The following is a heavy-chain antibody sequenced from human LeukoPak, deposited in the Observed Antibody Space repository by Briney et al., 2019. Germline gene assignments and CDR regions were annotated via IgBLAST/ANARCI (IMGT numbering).Heavy chain of an antibody. V-gene: IGHV4-34*01. Sequence: SETLSLTCAVYGGSFSGYYWSWIRQPPGKGLEWIGEINHSGSTNYNPSLKSRVTISVDTSKNQFSLKLSSVTAADTAVYYCARGRRLQQFWFDPWGQGTLVTVSS. CDR3: ARGRRLQQFWFDP. CDR1: GGSFSGYY. J-gene: IGHJ5*02. CDR2: INHSGST. D-gene: IGHD4-11*01.